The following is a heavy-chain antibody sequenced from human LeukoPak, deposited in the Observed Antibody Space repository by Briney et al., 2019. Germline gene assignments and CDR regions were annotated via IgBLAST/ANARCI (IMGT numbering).Heavy chain of an antibody. V-gene: IGHV3-11*01. J-gene: IGHJ6*02. CDR1: GFTFSDYY. CDR2: ISSSGSTI. D-gene: IGHD6-13*01. CDR3: ASSEQPSYYYYYGMDV. Sequence: GGSLRLSCAASGFTFSDYYMSWIRRAPGKGLEWVSYISSSGSTIYYADSVKGRFTISRDNAKNSLYLQMNSLRAEDTAVYYCASSEQPSYYYYYGMDVWGQGTTVTVSS.